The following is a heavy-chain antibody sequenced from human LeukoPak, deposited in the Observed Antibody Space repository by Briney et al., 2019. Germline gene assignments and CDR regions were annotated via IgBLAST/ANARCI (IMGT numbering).Heavy chain of an antibody. D-gene: IGHD6-13*01. Sequence: PQTLSLTCTLSGGSISSISYYWGWIRQPPGKGLEWIGSIYYSGTTYYNPSLKSRVSIAVDTSKNQFSLRLGSVAAADTAVHYCAGGIAAAGRGLDYWGQGTLVTVSS. J-gene: IGHJ4*02. CDR3: AGGIAAAGRGLDY. CDR2: IYYSGTT. CDR1: GGSISSISYY. V-gene: IGHV4-39*01.